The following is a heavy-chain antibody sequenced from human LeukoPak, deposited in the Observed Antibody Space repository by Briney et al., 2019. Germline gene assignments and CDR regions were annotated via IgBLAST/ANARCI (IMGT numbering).Heavy chain of an antibody. CDR2: IYYSGST. V-gene: IGHV4-59*01. D-gene: IGHD2/OR15-2a*01. Sequence: PSETLSLTCTVSGGSISSYYWSWIRQPPGKGLEWIGYIYYSGSTNYNPSLKSRVTISVDTSKNQFSLKLSSVTAADTAVYYCARENIVTPPDYWGQGTLVTVFS. J-gene: IGHJ4*02. CDR3: ARENIVTPPDY. CDR1: GGSISSYY.